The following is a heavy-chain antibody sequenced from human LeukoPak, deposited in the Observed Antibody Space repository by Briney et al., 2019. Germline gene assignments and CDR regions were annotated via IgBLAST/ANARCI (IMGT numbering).Heavy chain of an antibody. D-gene: IGHD5-12*01. Sequence: SETLSLTCTVSGYSISRGYDWGWIRQPPGKGLEWIGSIYHSGSTYYNPSLKSRVTISVDTSKNQFSLKLSSVTAADTAVYYCARELARGYSGYPFDPWGQGTLVTVSS. CDR2: IYHSGST. CDR1: GYSISRGYD. V-gene: IGHV4-38-2*02. J-gene: IGHJ5*02. CDR3: ARELARGYSGYPFDP.